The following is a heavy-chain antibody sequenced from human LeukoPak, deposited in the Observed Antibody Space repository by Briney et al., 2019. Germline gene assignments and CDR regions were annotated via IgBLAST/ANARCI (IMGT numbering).Heavy chain of an antibody. Sequence: GGSLRLSCAAPGFTFSSYWMSWVRQAPGKGLEWVANIKQDGSEKYYVDSVKGRFTISRDNAKNSLYLQMNSLRAEDTAVYYCARGGSSWPFDYWGQGTLVTVPS. CDR2: IKQDGSEK. D-gene: IGHD6-13*01. CDR3: ARGGSSWPFDY. V-gene: IGHV3-7*01. CDR1: GFTFSSYW. J-gene: IGHJ4*02.